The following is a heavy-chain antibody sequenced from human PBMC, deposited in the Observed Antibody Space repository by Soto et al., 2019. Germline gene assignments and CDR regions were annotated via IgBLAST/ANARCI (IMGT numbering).Heavy chain of an antibody. Sequence: EVQLLESGGGLVQPGGSLRLSCAASGFTLSSNGMSWVRQAPGKGLEWVSSISGSGSSTHYADSVKGRFTISRDISKNTLYLQMNSLRAADTAVYYCARLTAALLGCPGGQGTLVTVSS. J-gene: IGHJ5*02. CDR2: ISGSGSST. V-gene: IGHV3-23*01. D-gene: IGHD2-21*01. CDR3: ARLTAALLGCP. CDR1: GFTLSSNG.